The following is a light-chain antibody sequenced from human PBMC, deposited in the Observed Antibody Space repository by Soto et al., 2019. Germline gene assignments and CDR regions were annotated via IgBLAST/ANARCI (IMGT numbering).Light chain of an antibody. J-gene: IGKJ4*01. Sequence: IQMTQSPSSLSASVGDSVTITCRASQDISSHLAWYQQKPGKAPKVLIYAASTLESGIPSRFSGSGSGTDFTLTISSLQAEDFATYYCQQVKSFLPLTFGGGTKVDIK. CDR2: AAS. CDR3: QQVKSFLPLT. CDR1: QDISSH. V-gene: IGKV1-9*01.